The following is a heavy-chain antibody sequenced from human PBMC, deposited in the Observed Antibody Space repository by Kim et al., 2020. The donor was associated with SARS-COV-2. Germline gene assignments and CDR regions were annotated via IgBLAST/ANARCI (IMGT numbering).Heavy chain of an antibody. J-gene: IGHJ5*02. CDR3: AREGGDTMVRGVITWGSWFDP. CDR2: INHSGST. Sequence: SETLSLTCAVYGGSFSGYYWSWIRQPPGKGLEWIGEINHSGSTNYNPSLKSRVTISVDTSKNQFSLKLSSVTAADTAVYYCAREGGDTMVRGVITWGSWFDPCGQGTLVTVSS. CDR1: GGSFSGYY. V-gene: IGHV4-34*01. D-gene: IGHD3-10*01.